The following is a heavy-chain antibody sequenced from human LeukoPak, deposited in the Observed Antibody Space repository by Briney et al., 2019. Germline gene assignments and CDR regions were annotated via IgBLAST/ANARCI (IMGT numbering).Heavy chain of an antibody. D-gene: IGHD3-10*01. V-gene: IGHV3-23*01. CDR3: ARALRGVGAFDI. CDR1: GFTFSSYA. Sequence: GGSLRLSCAASGFTFSSYAMSWVRQAPGKGLEWVSAISGSGGSTDYADSVEGRFTISRDNSKNTVYLQMNSLRAEDTAVYYCARALRGVGAFDIWGQGTMVTVSS. CDR2: ISGSGGST. J-gene: IGHJ3*02.